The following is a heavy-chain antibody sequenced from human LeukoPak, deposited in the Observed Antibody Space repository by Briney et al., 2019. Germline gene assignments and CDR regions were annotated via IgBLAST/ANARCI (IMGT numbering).Heavy chain of an antibody. CDR3: ARGNQLLY. V-gene: IGHV3-7*01. CDR1: GFTFSNYW. CDR2: MKQDGSEK. D-gene: IGHD2-2*01. J-gene: IGHJ4*02. Sequence: SGRSLRLSCAASGFTFSNYWMSWVRQAPGKGLEWVANMKQDGSEKYYVDSVKGRFTISRDNAKTALYLQMNSLRAEDTAMYYCARGNQLLYWGQGTLVTVSS.